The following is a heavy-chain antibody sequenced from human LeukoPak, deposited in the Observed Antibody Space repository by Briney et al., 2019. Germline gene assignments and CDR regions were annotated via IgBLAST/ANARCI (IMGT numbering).Heavy chain of an antibody. CDR2: IIPILGIA. D-gene: IGHD3-22*01. V-gene: IGHV1-69*04. CDR1: GGTFSSYA. J-gene: IGHJ4*02. CDR3: ARSPPLYDSSGYYFDY. Sequence: GSSVKVSCKASGGTFSSYAISWVRQAPGQGLEWMGRIIPILGIANYAQKFQGRVTITADKSTSTAYMELSSLRSEDTAVYYCARSPPLYDSSGYYFDYWGQGTLVTVSS.